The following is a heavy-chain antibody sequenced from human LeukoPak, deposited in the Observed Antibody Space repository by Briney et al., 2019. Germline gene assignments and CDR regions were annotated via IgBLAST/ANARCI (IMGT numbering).Heavy chain of an antibody. D-gene: IGHD5/OR15-5a*01. CDR1: GGSISSCSYY. J-gene: IGHJ4*02. V-gene: IGHV4-39*07. CDR3: ARDSVFPY. CDR2: IYYSGST. Sequence: SETLSLTCTVSGGSISSCSYYWGWIRQPPGKGLEWIGSIYYSGSTYYNPSLKSRVTISVDTSKNQFSLKLSSVTAADTAVYYCARDSVFPYWGQGTLVTVSS.